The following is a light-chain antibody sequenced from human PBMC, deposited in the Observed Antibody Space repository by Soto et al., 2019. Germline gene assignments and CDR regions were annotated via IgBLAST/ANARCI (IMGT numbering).Light chain of an antibody. CDR1: QTISSW. CDR2: KAS. CDR3: QHYNSYSEA. Sequence: DIQMTQSPSTLSGSVGDRVTITCRASQTISSWLAWYQQKPGTAPKLLIYKASTLKSGVPSRFSGSVSGTEFTLTISSLQPDDFATYYCQHYNSYSEAFGQGTKVDIK. V-gene: IGKV1-5*03. J-gene: IGKJ1*01.